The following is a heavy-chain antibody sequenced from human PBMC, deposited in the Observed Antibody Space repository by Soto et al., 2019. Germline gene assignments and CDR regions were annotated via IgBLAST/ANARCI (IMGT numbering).Heavy chain of an antibody. Sequence: EVQLLESGGGLAQPGGSRRLSCAASGFTFSGFAMSWVRQAPGKGLEWVSAITGSGGSTYHADSVKGRFTISRDNSKNTLYLEMNSLGADDTAVYYCAKGSGSSRPYYFDYWGQGTLATVSS. CDR3: AKGSGSSRPYYFDY. J-gene: IGHJ4*02. CDR1: GFTFSGFA. D-gene: IGHD5-12*01. V-gene: IGHV3-23*01. CDR2: ITGSGGST.